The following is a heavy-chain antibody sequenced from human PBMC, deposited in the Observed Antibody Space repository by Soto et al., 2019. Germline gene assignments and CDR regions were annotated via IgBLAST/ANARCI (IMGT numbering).Heavy chain of an antibody. V-gene: IGHV3-23*01. J-gene: IGHJ4*02. D-gene: IGHD5-18*01. CDR3: AKGEYSYGFMFDY. CDR1: GFTFSSYA. Sequence: EVQLLESGGGLVQPGGSLRLSCAASGFTFSSYAMSWVRQAPGKGLEWVSAISGSGVGTYYADSVKGRFTISRDNSKNTLYLKMNSLRAEDTAVYYCAKGEYSYGFMFDYWGQGTLVTVSS. CDR2: ISGSGVGT.